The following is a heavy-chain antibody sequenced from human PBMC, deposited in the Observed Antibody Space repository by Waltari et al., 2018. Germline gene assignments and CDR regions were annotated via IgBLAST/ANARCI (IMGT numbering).Heavy chain of an antibody. D-gene: IGHD3-9*01. V-gene: IGHV3-74*01. CDR3: ARKGGTGYPHGPFYYDH. CDR1: GFSFGDYW. J-gene: IGHJ4*02. CDR2: INVDGGYI. Sequence: EVHLVESGGGLVQPGGSLRPSCAASGFSFGDYWMRWVRQVPGRGLEWVSRINVDGGYISYADSVRGRFTISRDNAESTVYLHLNNLRVDDTAVYFCARKGGTGYPHGPFYYDHWGQGTLVNVSS.